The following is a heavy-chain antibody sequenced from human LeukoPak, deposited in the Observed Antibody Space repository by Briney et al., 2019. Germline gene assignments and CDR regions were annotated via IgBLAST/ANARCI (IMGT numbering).Heavy chain of an antibody. CDR1: GGSFSGYY. CDR3: ASLGITDY. J-gene: IGHJ4*02. V-gene: IGHV4-34*01. CDR2: INHSGST. D-gene: IGHD1-26*01. Sequence: SETLSLTCAVYGGSFSGYYWSWIRQPPGKGPEWIGEINHSGSTNYNPSLKSRVTISVDTSKNQFSLKLSSVTAADTAVYYCASLGITDYWGQGTLVTVSS.